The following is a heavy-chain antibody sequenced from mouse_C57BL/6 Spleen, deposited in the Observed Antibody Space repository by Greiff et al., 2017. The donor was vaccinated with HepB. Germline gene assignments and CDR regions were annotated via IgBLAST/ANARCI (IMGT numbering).Heavy chain of an antibody. CDR1: GYTFTSYG. J-gene: IGHJ3*01. CDR3: AREGGYYEAWFAY. Sequence: QVHVKQSGAELARPGASVKLSCKASGYTFTSYGISWVKQRTGQGLEWIGEIYPRSGNTYYNEKFKGKATLTADKSSSTAYMELRSLTSEDSAVYFCAREGGYYEAWFAYWGQGTLVTVSA. D-gene: IGHD2-3*01. V-gene: IGHV1-81*01. CDR2: IYPRSGNT.